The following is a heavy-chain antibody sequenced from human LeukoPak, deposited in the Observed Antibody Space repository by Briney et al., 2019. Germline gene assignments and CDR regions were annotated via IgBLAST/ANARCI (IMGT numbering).Heavy chain of an antibody. J-gene: IGHJ5*02. CDR2: ISYDGSNK. CDR1: GFTFSSYA. D-gene: IGHD2-2*01. Sequence: PGGSLRLSCAASGFTFSSYAMHWVRQAPGKGLEWVAVISYDGSNKYYADSVKGRFTISRDNSKNTLYLQMNSLRAEDTAVYYCAKDVNCSSTSCYAELRHANWFDPWGQGTLVTVSS. CDR3: AKDVNCSSTSCYAELRHANWFDP. V-gene: IGHV3-30-3*01.